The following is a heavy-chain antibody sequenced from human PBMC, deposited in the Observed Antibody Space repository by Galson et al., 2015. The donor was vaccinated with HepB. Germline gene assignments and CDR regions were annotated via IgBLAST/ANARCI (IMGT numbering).Heavy chain of an antibody. Sequence: SVKVSCKASGFTFTSSAMQWVRQARGQRLEWIGWIVVGSGNTNYAQKFQERVTITRDMSTSTAYMELSSLRSEDTAVYYCAATTGFWSGYYSFDYYGMDVWGQGTTVTASS. J-gene: IGHJ6*02. V-gene: IGHV1-58*02. CDR1: GFTFTSSA. CDR2: IVVGSGNT. CDR3: AATTGFWSGYYSFDYYGMDV. D-gene: IGHD3-3*01.